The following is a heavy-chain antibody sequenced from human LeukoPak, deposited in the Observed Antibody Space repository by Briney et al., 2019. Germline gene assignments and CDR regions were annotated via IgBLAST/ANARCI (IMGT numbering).Heavy chain of an antibody. CDR1: GGSFSGYY. CDR2: INHSGST. Sequence: SETLSLTCAVYGGSFSGYYWSWIRQPPGKGLEWIGEINHSGSTNYNPSLKSRVTISVDTSKNQFSLKLSSVTAADTAVYYCARTARMYYDFWSGSGNWFDPWGQGTLVTVSS. CDR3: ARTARMYYDFWSGSGNWFDP. V-gene: IGHV4-34*01. D-gene: IGHD3-3*01. J-gene: IGHJ5*02.